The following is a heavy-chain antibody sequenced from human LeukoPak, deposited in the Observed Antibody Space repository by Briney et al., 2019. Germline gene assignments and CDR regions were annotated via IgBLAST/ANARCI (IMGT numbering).Heavy chain of an antibody. J-gene: IGHJ4*02. CDR1: GDSVSSNSAA. CDR2: TYYRSKWYN. CDR3: ARSGDVDTAMVYYFDY. Sequence: SQTLSLTCAISGDSVSSNSAAWNWIRQSPSRGLEWLGRTYYRSKWYNDYAVSVKSRITINPDTSKNQFPLQLNSVTPEDTAVYYCARSGDVDTAMVYYFDYWGQGTLVTVSS. V-gene: IGHV6-1*01. D-gene: IGHD5-18*01.